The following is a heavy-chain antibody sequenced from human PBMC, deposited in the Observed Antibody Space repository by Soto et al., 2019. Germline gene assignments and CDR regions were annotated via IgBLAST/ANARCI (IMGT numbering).Heavy chain of an antibody. Sequence: LXLSGAASGFTFSSYIMNWVRQAPGKGLEWVSSISSSSSYIYYADSVKGRFTISRDNAKNSLYLQMNSLRAEDTAVYYCASDPYSGSYGWGQGTLVTVSS. CDR1: GFTFSSYI. J-gene: IGHJ4*02. CDR2: ISSSSSYI. D-gene: IGHD1-26*01. CDR3: ASDPYSGSYG. V-gene: IGHV3-21*03.